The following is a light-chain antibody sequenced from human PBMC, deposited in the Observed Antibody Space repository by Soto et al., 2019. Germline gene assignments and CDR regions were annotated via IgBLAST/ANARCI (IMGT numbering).Light chain of an antibody. Sequence: DIQMTQSPSSLSAAVEDRVTITCRASQGIRHDLAWYQHKPGKAPKRLIYAASSLQSGVPSRFSGSGSGTKFTLTISSLRAEDVAVYYCQQYRSSAPFTFGQGTRLEIK. V-gene: IGKV1-17*01. CDR3: QQYRSSAPFT. CDR1: QGIRHD. CDR2: AAS. J-gene: IGKJ2*01.